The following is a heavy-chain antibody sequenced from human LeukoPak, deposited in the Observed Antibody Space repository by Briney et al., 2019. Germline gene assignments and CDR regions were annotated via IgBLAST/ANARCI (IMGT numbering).Heavy chain of an antibody. Sequence: GGSLRLSCAASGFTFSSYAMHWVRQAPGKGLEYVSAISSNGGSTYYANSVKGRFTISRDNSKNTLYLQMGSLRAEDMAVYYCARARLRESRYMDVWGKGTTVTISS. J-gene: IGHJ6*03. CDR1: GFTFSSYA. CDR2: ISSNGGST. CDR3: ARARLRESRYMDV. V-gene: IGHV3-64*01.